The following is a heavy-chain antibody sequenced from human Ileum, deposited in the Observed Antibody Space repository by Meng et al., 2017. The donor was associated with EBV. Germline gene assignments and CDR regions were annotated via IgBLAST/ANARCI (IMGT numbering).Heavy chain of an antibody. V-gene: IGHV4-4*02. D-gene: IGHD7-27*01. CDR3: AKRTGDRGDYFDY. CDR2: ISQSGST. CDR1: CGPITNNK. J-gene: IGHJ4*02. Sequence: QPQGSSLRLVKPSGTLALTCACSCGPITNNKLSWVRQPPGQGLEWIGEISQSGSTYYNPSLKSRVTISGDKSKNNFSLRLSSVTAADTAVYYCAKRTGDRGDYFDYWGQGALVTVSS.